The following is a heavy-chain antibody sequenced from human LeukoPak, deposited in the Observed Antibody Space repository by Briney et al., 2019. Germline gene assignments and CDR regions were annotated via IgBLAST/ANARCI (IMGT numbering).Heavy chain of an antibody. CDR2: IYYSGST. V-gene: IGHV4-30-4*01. CDR3: ASVFVYNWNYVGY. Sequence: SQTLSLTCTVSGGSISSGDYYWSWIRQPPGKGLEWIGYIYYSGSTYYNPSLKSRVTISVDTSKNQFSLKLSSVTAADTAVYYCASVFVYNWNYVGYWGQGTLVTVSS. J-gene: IGHJ4*02. CDR1: GGSISSGDYY. D-gene: IGHD1-20*01.